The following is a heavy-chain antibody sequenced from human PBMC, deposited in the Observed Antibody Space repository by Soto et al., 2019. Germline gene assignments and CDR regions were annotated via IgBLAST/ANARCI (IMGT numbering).Heavy chain of an antibody. CDR3: ARDYYDSSGIDY. D-gene: IGHD3-22*01. CDR2: ISSYNGNT. CDR1: GYTFTNYG. Sequence: QVQLVQSGAEVKKPGASVKVSCKASGYTFTNYGISWVRQAPGQGLEWMGWISSYNGNTNYAQKLQGRVTMTTDTSTSTDYMELRGLRSDDTAVYYCARDYYDSSGIDYWGQGTLVTVSS. V-gene: IGHV1-18*04. J-gene: IGHJ4*02.